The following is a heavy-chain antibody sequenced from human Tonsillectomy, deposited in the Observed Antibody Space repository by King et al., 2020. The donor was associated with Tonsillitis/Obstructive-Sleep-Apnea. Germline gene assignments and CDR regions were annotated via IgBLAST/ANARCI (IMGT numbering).Heavy chain of an antibody. D-gene: IGHD2/OR15-2a*01. V-gene: IGHV1-46*01. CDR3: ASVIAVRNAFDI. CDR1: GHIFTSHS. J-gene: IGHJ3*02. Sequence: VQLVESGAEVKPPGASVKVPCKASGHIFTSHSIHWVRQAPGQGLEWMGIINPSGGSTSYAQKFQGRVTMARDTSTSTVYMELSSLRSEDTAVYYCASVIAVRNAFDIWGQGTMVTVSS. CDR2: INPSGGST.